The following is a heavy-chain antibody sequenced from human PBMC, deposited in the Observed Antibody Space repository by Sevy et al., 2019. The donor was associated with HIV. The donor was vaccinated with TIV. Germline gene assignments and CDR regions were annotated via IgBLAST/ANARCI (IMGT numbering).Heavy chain of an antibody. D-gene: IGHD6-13*01. CDR3: EAITTAGRDY. V-gene: IGHV3-23*01. Sequence: GSLRLSCAASGFIFSSYVMTWVRQAPGKGLEWVSTISGSGGYTYYAESVKGRFTISRDNSNNILYLQMNSLRAEDTAVYYCEAITTAGRDYWGQGTLVTVSS. CDR1: GFIFSSYV. CDR2: ISGSGGYT. J-gene: IGHJ4*02.